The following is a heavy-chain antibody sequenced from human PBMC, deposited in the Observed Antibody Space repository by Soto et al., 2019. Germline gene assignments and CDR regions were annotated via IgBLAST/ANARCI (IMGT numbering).Heavy chain of an antibody. CDR3: VRDQKYFRVNGNWFDS. CDR1: GYTSADLG. CDR2: VSGNNGAS. D-gene: IGHD2-2*01. V-gene: IGHV1-18*04. J-gene: IGHJ5*01. Sequence: ASVKVSCKASGYTSADLGISWVRQAPGQGLEWMGWVSGNNGASNPAPKVQGRITMTLDTSTGVSYMALRSLRSDDTAIYYCVRDQKYFRVNGNWFDSWGQGTLVTV.